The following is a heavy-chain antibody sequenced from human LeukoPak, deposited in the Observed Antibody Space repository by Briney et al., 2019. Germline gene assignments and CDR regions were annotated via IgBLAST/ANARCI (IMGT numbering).Heavy chain of an antibody. Sequence: SETLSLTCTVSGGSISSYYWSWIRQPPGKGLEWIGYIYYSGSTNYNPSLKSRVTISVDTSKNQFSLKLSSVTAADTAVYYCARVYYDFWSGPHYWYFDLWGRGTLVTVSS. CDR3: ARVYYDFWSGPHYWYFDL. V-gene: IGHV4-59*01. D-gene: IGHD3-3*01. J-gene: IGHJ2*01. CDR2: IYYSGST. CDR1: GGSISSYY.